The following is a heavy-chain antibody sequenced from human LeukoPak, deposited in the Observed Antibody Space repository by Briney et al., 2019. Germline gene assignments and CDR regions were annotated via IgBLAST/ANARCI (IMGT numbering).Heavy chain of an antibody. V-gene: IGHV4-39*01. CDR3: ARHFDRDGYESNAFDI. D-gene: IGHD5-24*01. Sequence: SETLSLTCTVSGGSFSSSSHYWGWVRQPPGKGLEWIGSMYYSGSTYYNASLRSRVTISVDTSRDQFSLKLSSVTAADTAVYDCARHFDRDGYESNAFDIWGQGTMVTFSS. CDR1: GGSFSSSSHY. CDR2: MYYSGST. J-gene: IGHJ3*02.